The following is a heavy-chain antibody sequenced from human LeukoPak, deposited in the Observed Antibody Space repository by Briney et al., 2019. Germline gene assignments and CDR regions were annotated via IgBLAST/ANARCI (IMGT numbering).Heavy chain of an antibody. J-gene: IGHJ4*02. CDR3: ARDDAIAAAGTFDY. CDR1: GGSVNSGSYY. Sequence: PSETLSLTCTVSGGSVNSGSYYWTWIRQPPGKGLEWIGYIYYSGSTNYNPSFKSRVTISVDTSKNQFSLKLSSVTAADTAVYYRARDDAIAAAGTFDYWGQGTLVTVSS. V-gene: IGHV4-61*01. D-gene: IGHD6-13*01. CDR2: IYYSGST.